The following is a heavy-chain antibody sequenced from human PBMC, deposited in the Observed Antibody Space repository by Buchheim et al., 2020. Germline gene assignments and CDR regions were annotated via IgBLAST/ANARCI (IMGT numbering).Heavy chain of an antibody. D-gene: IGHD6-19*01. CDR1: GLTFRSYA. V-gene: IGHV3-23*01. CDR2: ISGSGGST. J-gene: IGHJ4*02. Sequence: EVQLLESGGGLVQPGRSLRLSCVGSGLTFRSYAMSWVRQAPGKGLEWVSGISGSGGSTYYADSVKGRFTISSDNSKNTLYLQMNSLRAEDTAVYYCAKDMYASGWYSSDYWGQGTL. CDR3: AKDMYASGWYSSDY.